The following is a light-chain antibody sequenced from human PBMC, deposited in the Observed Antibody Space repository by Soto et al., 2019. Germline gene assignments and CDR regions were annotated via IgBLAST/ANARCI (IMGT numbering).Light chain of an antibody. Sequence: QSALTQPASVSGSPGQSITISCTGTSSDVGGYNYVSWYQQHPGKAPKRMIYDVSNRPSGVYNRFAGSKSGNTASLTISGLQAEDEADYYCSSYTSSSTLEVFGTGTKVTVL. CDR3: SSYTSSSTLEV. CDR1: SSDVGGYNY. V-gene: IGLV2-14*01. CDR2: DVS. J-gene: IGLJ1*01.